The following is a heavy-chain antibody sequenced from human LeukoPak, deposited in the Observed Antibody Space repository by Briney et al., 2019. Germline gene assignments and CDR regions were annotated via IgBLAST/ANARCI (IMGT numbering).Heavy chain of an antibody. V-gene: IGHV3-30*04. CDR3: ARGYCSGNTCWKLDY. J-gene: IGHJ4*02. CDR2: ISYDGSSK. CDR1: GFTFSNYA. Sequence: TGGSLRLSCAASGFTFSNYAMHWVRQAPDKGLDWVAAISYDGSSKYYADSVKGRFTISRDNSQNTLYLQMDSLRAEDAAVFYCARGYCSGNTCWKLDYWGQGTLVTVSS. D-gene: IGHD2-15*01.